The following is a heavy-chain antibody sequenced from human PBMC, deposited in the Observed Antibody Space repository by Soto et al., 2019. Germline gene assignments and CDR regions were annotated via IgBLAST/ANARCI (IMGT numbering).Heavy chain of an antibody. J-gene: IGHJ4*02. Sequence: GESLKISCKVSGYSFISYYITWVRQMPGKGLEWMGRIDPSDSSANYSPSFRGHVTFSVDKSIDTAYLQWSSLRASDTAMYYCARQRNWNFGYWGQGTLVTVYS. CDR2: IDPSDSSA. CDR1: GYSFISYY. V-gene: IGHV5-10-1*01. CDR3: ARQRNWNFGY. D-gene: IGHD1-1*01.